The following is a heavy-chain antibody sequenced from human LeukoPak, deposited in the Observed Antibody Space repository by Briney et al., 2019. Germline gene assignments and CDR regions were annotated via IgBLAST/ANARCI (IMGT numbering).Heavy chain of an antibody. CDR3: AREQWLVRESYYYYYGMDV. Sequence: PGGSLRLSCAASGFTFSSYGMHWVRQAPGKGLEWVAVISYDGSNKYYADSVKGRFTISRDNSKNTLYLQMNSLRAEDTAVYYCAREQWLVRESYYYYYGMDVWGQGTTVTVSS. J-gene: IGHJ6*02. D-gene: IGHD6-19*01. CDR2: ISYDGSNK. V-gene: IGHV3-30*03. CDR1: GFTFSSYG.